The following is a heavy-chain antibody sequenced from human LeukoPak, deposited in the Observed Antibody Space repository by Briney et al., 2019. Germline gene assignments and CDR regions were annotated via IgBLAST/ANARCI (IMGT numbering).Heavy chain of an antibody. D-gene: IGHD3-9*01. CDR2: VHSSWNA. CDR3: ARSPGYYFDY. Sequence: SETLSLTCTVSGDSISGYYWSWIRQPPGEGLEWIGYVHSSWNANYNPSLKSRVTISVDTSQNQVSLKLSSVTAADTAVYYCARSPGYYFDYWGQGTLVTVSS. V-gene: IGHV4-59*01. CDR1: GDSISGYY. J-gene: IGHJ4*02.